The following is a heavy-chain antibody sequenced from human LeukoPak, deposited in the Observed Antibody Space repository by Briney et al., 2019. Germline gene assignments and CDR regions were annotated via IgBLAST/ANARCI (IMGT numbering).Heavy chain of an antibody. J-gene: IGHJ3*02. D-gene: IGHD1-1*01. CDR1: GGSISASGHY. Sequence: SETLSHTCTVSGGSISASGHYWGWIRQPPGKGLEWIGSIYYSGSTYYNPSLRSRVTISLDTSKNQFSLKVNSVTAADTAVYYCARHNDPGHAFDIWGQGTMVTVSS. CDR2: IYYSGST. CDR3: ARHNDPGHAFDI. V-gene: IGHV4-39*01.